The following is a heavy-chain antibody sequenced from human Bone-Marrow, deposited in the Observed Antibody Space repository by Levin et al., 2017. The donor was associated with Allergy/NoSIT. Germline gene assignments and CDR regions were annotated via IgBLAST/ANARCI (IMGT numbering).Heavy chain of an antibody. Sequence: AGESLKISCAASGFIFSHYAMTWVRHSPGKGLEWVSSISGSTGTTYYADSVRGRFTISRDNPKNTLYLQMNILEADDTAIYYCAKGRGEGRIYFDVWGQGTPVTVSA. V-gene: IGHV3-23*01. CDR3: AKGRGEGRIYFDV. CDR1: GFIFSHYA. J-gene: IGHJ4*02. CDR2: ISGSTGTT. D-gene: IGHD2-15*01.